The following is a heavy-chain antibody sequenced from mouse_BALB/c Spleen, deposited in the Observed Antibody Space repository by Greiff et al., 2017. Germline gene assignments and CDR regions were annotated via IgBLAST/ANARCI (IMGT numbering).Heavy chain of an antibody. CDR2: ISSGGSYT. V-gene: IGHV5-6*02. D-gene: IGHD3-1*01. J-gene: IGHJ4*01. CDR1: GFTFSSYG. Sequence: VMLVESGGDLVKPGGSLKLSCAASGFTFSSYGMSWVRQTPDKRLEWVATISSGGSYTYYPDSVKGRFTISRDNAKNTLYLQMSSLKSEDTAMYYCARQGANYYAIDYWGQGTSVTVSS. CDR3: ARQGANYYAIDY.